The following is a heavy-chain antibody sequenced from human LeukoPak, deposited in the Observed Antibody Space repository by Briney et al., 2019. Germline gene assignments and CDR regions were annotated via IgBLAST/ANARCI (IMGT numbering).Heavy chain of an antibody. J-gene: IGHJ3*02. D-gene: IGHD3-10*01. Sequence: ASLKVSCKASGYTFTSYDINWVRQATGQGLEWMGWMNPNSGNTGYAQKFQGRVTMTRNTSISTAYMELSSLLSEDTAVYYCAREAGPGILWFRELSRRRDAFDIWGQGTMVTVSS. V-gene: IGHV1-8*01. CDR1: GYTFTSYD. CDR2: MNPNSGNT. CDR3: AREAGPGILWFRELSRRRDAFDI.